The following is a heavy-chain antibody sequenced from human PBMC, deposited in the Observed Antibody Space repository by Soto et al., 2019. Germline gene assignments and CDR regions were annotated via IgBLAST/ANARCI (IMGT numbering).Heavy chain of an antibody. J-gene: IGHJ4*02. D-gene: IGHD2-2*01. CDR2: TSHDEREK. CDR1: GFSFSYYA. Sequence: QVQLVESGGGVVQPGRSLRVSCAASGFSFSYYAMHWVRQAPGKGPEWVAVTSHDEREKFYADSVKGRFTISRDNSENTLSLLMSSLSPEDTAVYHCARAVVGREDLDYWGQGTLVTVSS. CDR3: ARAVVGREDLDY. V-gene: IGHV3-30*04.